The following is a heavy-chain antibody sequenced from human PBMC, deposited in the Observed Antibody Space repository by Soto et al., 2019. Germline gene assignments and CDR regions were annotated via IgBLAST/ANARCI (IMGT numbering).Heavy chain of an antibody. Sequence: SETLSLTCTVSGGSISSYYWSWIRQPPGEGLEWIGYIYYSGSTNYNPSLKSRVTISIDTSKNQFSLKLSSVTAADTAVYYCARRAYSSGWYFFDYWGQGTLVTVSS. CDR3: ARRAYSSGWYFFDY. V-gene: IGHV4-59*08. CDR2: IYYSGST. D-gene: IGHD6-19*01. CDR1: GGSISSYY. J-gene: IGHJ4*02.